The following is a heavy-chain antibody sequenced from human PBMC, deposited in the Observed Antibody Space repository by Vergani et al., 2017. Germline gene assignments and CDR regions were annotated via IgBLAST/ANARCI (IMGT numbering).Heavy chain of an antibody. D-gene: IGHD4-17*01. CDR3: ARGDYGAYYYYYGMDV. V-gene: IGHV4-59*01. CDR1: GGSISSYY. CDR2: IYYSGST. Sequence: QVQLQESGPGLVKPSETLSLTCTVSGGSISSYYWSWIRQPPGKGLEWIWYIYYSGSTNYNPSLKSRVTISVDTSNNQFSLQLSSVPAADTSVYYCARGDYGAYYYYYGMDVWGQGTTVTVSS. J-gene: IGHJ6*02.